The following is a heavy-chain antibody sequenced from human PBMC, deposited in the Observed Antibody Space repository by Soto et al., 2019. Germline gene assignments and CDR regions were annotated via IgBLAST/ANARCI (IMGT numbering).Heavy chain of an antibody. Sequence: GQGLEWMGTIYPGGVNLGYAQKFKGRGTMTRDTSTSTVDMELSSLRSEDTAVYYCARVYPSDTSYGYVGNNWFDPWGQGTLVSVSS. J-gene: IGHJ5*02. D-gene: IGHD5-18*01. CDR3: ARVYPSDTSYGYVGNNWFDP. V-gene: IGHV1-46*03. CDR2: IYPGGVNL.